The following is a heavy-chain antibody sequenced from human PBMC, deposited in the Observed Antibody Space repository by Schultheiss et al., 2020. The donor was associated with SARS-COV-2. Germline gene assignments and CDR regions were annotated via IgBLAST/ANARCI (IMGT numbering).Heavy chain of an antibody. CDR1: GFTFSSYG. Sequence: GGSLRLSCAASGFTFSSYGMQWVRQAPGKGLEWVGRIKSKTDVGTKDYAAPVKGRFTISRDDSKNTVYLQMNSLKTEDTAVYYCTTDPDDIQLWSAPAYYYYGMDVWGQGTTVTVSS. V-gene: IGHV3-15*07. CDR3: TTDPDDIQLWSAPAYYYYGMDV. J-gene: IGHJ6*02. CDR2: IKSKTDVGTK. D-gene: IGHD5-18*01.